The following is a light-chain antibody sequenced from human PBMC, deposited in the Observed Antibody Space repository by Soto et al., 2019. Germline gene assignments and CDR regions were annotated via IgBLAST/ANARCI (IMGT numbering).Light chain of an antibody. CDR1: QAISTW. CDR3: QQANSFPRT. V-gene: IGKV1D-12*01. CDR2: AAS. Sequence: DIQMTQSPSSVSASVGDRVTITCRASQAISTWLAWYQQKPGKAPKRLIYAASNLQTGVPSRFSGSGSGTDFTLTISSLEPEDFATYYCQQANSFPRTFGQGTKVEIK. J-gene: IGKJ1*01.